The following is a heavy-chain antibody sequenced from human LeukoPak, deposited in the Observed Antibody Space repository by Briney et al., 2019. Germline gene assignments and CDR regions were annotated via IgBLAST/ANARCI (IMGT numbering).Heavy chain of an antibody. CDR2: INPNSGGT. CDR3: ARSKSSGWYMFDY. J-gene: IGHJ4*02. D-gene: IGHD6-19*01. Sequence: ASVKVSCKASGYTFTGYYMHWVRQAPGQGLEWMGWINPNSGGTNYAQKFQGRVTMTRDTSISTAYMELSGLRSDDTAVYYCARSKSSGWYMFDYWGQGTLVTVSS. CDR1: GYTFTGYY. V-gene: IGHV1-2*02.